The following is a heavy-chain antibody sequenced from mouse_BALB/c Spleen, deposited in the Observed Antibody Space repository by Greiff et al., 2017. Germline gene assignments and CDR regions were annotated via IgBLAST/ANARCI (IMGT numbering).Heavy chain of an antibody. V-gene: IGHV1-87*01. D-gene: IGHD2-3*01. CDR1: GYTFTSYW. J-gene: IGHJ3*01. Sequence: QVQLKESGAELARPGASVKLSCKASGYTFTSYWMQWVKQRPGQGLEWIGAIYPGDGDTRYTQKFKGKATLTADKSSSTAYMQLSSLASEDSAVYYCARGVYDGPSWFAYWGQGTLVTVSA. CDR2: IYPGDGDT. CDR3: ARGVYDGPSWFAY.